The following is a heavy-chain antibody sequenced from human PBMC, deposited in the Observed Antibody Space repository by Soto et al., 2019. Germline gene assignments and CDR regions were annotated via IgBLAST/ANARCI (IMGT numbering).Heavy chain of an antibody. Sequence: PGGSLRLSCAASGFTFRSYPMHWVRQAPGKGLEWVALISYDGSNENYADSVKGRFTITRDNSKNTVYLQMNSLRAEDTAVYYCARDARGLIAVAVTLDYWGQGTLDTVSS. J-gene: IGHJ4*02. CDR1: GFTFRSYP. CDR3: ARDARGLIAVAVTLDY. CDR2: ISYDGSNE. D-gene: IGHD6-19*01. V-gene: IGHV3-30*04.